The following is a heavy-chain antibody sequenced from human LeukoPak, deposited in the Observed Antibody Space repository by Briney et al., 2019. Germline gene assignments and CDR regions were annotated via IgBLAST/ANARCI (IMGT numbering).Heavy chain of an antibody. D-gene: IGHD3-22*01. Sequence: GASVTVSCKASGYTFTGYYMHWVRQAPGQGLEWMGWINPNSGGTNYAQKFQGWVTMIRDTSISTAYMELGRLRSDDTAVYYCAREGYSSGYDWGQGTLVTVSS. J-gene: IGHJ4*02. V-gene: IGHV1-2*04. CDR2: INPNSGGT. CDR1: GYTFTGYY. CDR3: AREGYSSGYD.